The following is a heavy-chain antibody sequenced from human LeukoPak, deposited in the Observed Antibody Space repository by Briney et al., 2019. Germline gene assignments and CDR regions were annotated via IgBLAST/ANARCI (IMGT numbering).Heavy chain of an antibody. CDR3: ARIAFREAFDI. J-gene: IGHJ3*02. Sequence: ASVKVSCKASGYTSTSYDINWVRQATGQGLEWMGWMNPNSGNTGYAQKFQGRVTMTRNASISTAYMELSSLRSEDTAVYYCARIAFREAFDIWGQGTMVTVSS. CDR1: GYTSTSYD. V-gene: IGHV1-8*01. CDR2: MNPNSGNT. D-gene: IGHD3-3*02.